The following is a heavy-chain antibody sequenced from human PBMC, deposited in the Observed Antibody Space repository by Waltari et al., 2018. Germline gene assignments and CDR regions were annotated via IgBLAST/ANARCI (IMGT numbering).Heavy chain of an antibody. J-gene: IGHJ3*02. CDR3: ARLYCSGGSCDSGDACDI. D-gene: IGHD2-15*01. CDR1: GFTFSRYW. V-gene: IGHV3-74*01. CDR2: INSRGRSR. Sequence: EVQLVESGGGLVQPGGSLILSCAASGFTFSRYWMHWVRHAPGKGLVGVSVINSRGRSRRYGDAVKGLFTISRDNGKNTLYLQRNSLRADETAVYYCARLYCSGGSCDSGDACDIWGQGTTVTVSS.